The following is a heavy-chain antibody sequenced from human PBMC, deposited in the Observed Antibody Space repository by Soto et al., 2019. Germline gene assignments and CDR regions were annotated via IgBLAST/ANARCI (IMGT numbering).Heavy chain of an antibody. J-gene: IGHJ4*02. Sequence: ASVKVSCKASGYTFINYGICWVRQAPGQGLEWLGWINTYSDRTNYAQEFQGRVSMTTEKSTSTVYMELRSLRSGDTALYYCARDYTGRGYFDHWGQGSLVTVSS. CDR2: INTYSDRT. CDR1: GYTFINYG. V-gene: IGHV1-18*04. CDR3: ARDYTGRGYFDH. D-gene: IGHD2-8*02.